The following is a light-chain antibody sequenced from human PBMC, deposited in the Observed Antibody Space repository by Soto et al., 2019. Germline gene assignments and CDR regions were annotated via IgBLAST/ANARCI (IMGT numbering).Light chain of an antibody. Sequence: QSVLTQPRSVSGSPGQSVTISCTGTSSDVGGYNYVSWYQQHPGKAPKHMIYDVSKRPSGVPDRFSGSKSGNTASLTISGLQAEDEADYFCCSYAGSYTLVFGGGTKVTVL. J-gene: IGLJ2*01. V-gene: IGLV2-11*01. CDR1: SSDVGGYNY. CDR2: DVS. CDR3: CSYAGSYTLV.